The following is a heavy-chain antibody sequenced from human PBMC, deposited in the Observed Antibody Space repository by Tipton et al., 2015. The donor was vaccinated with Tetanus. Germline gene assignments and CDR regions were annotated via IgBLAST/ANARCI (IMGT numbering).Heavy chain of an antibody. CDR2: TYDSGRI. CDR1: GGSMRGDH. CDR3: AGYRVGWGGRGY. D-gene: IGHD5-24*01. J-gene: IGHJ4*02. V-gene: IGHV4-59*01. Sequence: TLSLTCTVSGGSMRGDHWSWIRQPPGKGLEWLGHTYDSGRINYNPSLQSRVTISVDASRNKFSLTLNSVTAADTAVYFCAGYRVGWGGRGYWGQGTLVTVSS.